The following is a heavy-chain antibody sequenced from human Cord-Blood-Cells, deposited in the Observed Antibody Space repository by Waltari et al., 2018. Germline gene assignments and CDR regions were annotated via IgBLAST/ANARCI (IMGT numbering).Heavy chain of an antibody. D-gene: IGHD1-1*01. Sequence: EVQLVESGGGLIQPGGSLRPSCAASGFTVSSHYMSWARQAPGKGVEWVSVIYGGGSTYYADSVKGRFTISRDNSKNTLYLQMNSLRAEDTAVYYCARSKLDWYFDLWGRGTLVTVSS. CDR3: ARSKLDWYFDL. CDR1: GFTVSSHY. V-gene: IGHV3-53*01. CDR2: IYGGGST. J-gene: IGHJ2*01.